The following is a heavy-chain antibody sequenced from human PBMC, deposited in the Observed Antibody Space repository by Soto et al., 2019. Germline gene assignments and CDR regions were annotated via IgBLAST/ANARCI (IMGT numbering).Heavy chain of an antibody. Sequence: GGSLRLSCAASGFTFSSYSMNWVRQAPGKGLEWVSYISSSSSTIYYADSVKGRFTISRDNAKNSLYLQMNSLRAEDTAVYYCAILSQRIAQIGWFYPWGQGTLVPVAS. CDR1: GFTFSSYS. D-gene: IGHD6-13*01. CDR2: ISSSSSTI. V-gene: IGHV3-48*01. CDR3: AILSQRIAQIGWFYP. J-gene: IGHJ5*02.